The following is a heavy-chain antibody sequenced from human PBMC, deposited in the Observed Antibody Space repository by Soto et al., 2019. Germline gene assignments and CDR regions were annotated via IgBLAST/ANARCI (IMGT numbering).Heavy chain of an antibody. J-gene: IGHJ6*02. V-gene: IGHV3-30*03. Sequence: GGSLRLSCAASGFTFSSYGMHWVRQAPGKGLEWVAVISYDGSNKYYADSVKGRFTISRDNSKNTLYLQMNSLRAEDTAVYYCARDRYYGSGSYYRIYYYYGIDVWGQGTTVTVS. CDR1: GFTFSSYG. CDR3: ARDRYYGSGSYYRIYYYYGIDV. CDR2: ISYDGSNK. D-gene: IGHD3-10*01.